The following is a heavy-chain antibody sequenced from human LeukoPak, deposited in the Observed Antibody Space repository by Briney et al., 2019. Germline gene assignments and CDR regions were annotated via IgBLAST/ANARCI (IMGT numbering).Heavy chain of an antibody. CDR1: GFTFSSYA. D-gene: IGHD3-10*01. CDR3: AKDPTNDYYGSGSPDY. V-gene: IGHV3-23*01. CDR2: ISGSGGST. J-gene: IGHJ4*02. Sequence: GGSLRLSCAASGFTFSSYAMSWVRQAPGKGLEWVSAISGSGGSTYYADSVKGRFTISRDNSKNTLYLQMNSLRAEDTAVYYCAKDPTNDYYGSGSPDYWGQGTLATVSS.